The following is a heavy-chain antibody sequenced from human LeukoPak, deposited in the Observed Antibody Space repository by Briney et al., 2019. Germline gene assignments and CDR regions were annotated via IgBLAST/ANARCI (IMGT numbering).Heavy chain of an antibody. D-gene: IGHD3-22*01. CDR3: ARDLVITSPG. CDR2: IYHSGST. Sequence: PSETLSLTCAVSGSSISSSNWWSWVRQPPVKGLEWIGEIYHSGSTNYNPSLKSRVTISVDTSKNQFSLKLSSVTAADTAVYYCARDLVITSPGWGQGTLVTVSS. J-gene: IGHJ4*02. CDR1: GSSISSSNW. V-gene: IGHV4-4*02.